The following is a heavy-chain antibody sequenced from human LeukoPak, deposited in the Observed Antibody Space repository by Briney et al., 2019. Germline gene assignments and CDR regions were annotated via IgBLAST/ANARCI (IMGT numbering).Heavy chain of an antibody. CDR1: GFTVSSNY. CDR2: IYSGGST. Sequence: PGGSLRLSCAASGFTVSSNYMSWVRQAPGKGLEWVSVIYSGGSTYYADSVKGRFTISRDNSKNTLYLQMNSLRAEDTAVYYCARVQDYYDSSGYSYFFDYWGQGTLVTVSS. CDR3: ARVQDYYDSSGYSYFFDY. V-gene: IGHV3-66*01. D-gene: IGHD3-22*01. J-gene: IGHJ4*02.